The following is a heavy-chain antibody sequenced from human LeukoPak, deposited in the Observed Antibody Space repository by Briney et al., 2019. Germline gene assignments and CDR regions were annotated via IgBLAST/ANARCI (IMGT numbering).Heavy chain of an antibody. J-gene: IGHJ4*02. CDR3: ASRAGYTGSWSAFDY. CDR2: IEQDGSQK. V-gene: IGHV3-7*05. Sequence: GGSLRLSCAASGFTFSSYAMHWVRQAPGKGLEWVANIEQDGSQKYYVDSVKGRFTISRDNAKNSLYLQMNSLRAEGTAVYYCASRAGYTGSWSAFDYWGQGTLVTVSS. D-gene: IGHD6-13*01. CDR1: GFTFSSYA.